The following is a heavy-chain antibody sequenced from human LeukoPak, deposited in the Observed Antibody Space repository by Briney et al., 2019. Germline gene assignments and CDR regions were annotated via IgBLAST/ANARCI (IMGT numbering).Heavy chain of an antibody. CDR1: GFTFDDYA. V-gene: IGHV3-9*03. D-gene: IGHD1-1*01. Sequence: GASLRLSCAASGFTFDDYAMHWVRQAPGKGLEWVSGISWNSGSIGYADSVKGRFTISRDNAKNSLYLQMNSLRAEDMALYYCAKDLKDNWNAGGAFDIWGQGTMVTVSS. CDR2: ISWNSGSI. CDR3: AKDLKDNWNAGGAFDI. J-gene: IGHJ3*02.